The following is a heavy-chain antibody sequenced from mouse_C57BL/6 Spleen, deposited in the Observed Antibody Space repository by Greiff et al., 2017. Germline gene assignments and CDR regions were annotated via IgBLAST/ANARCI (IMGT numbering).Heavy chain of an antibody. D-gene: IGHD2-1*01. Sequence: VQLQQPGAELVRPGSSVKLSCKASGYTFTSYWMDWVKQRPGQGLEWIGNIYPSDSETHYNQKFKDKATLTVDKSSSTAYMQLSSLTSEDSAVYYCARGRDDGNNFDYWGQGTTLTVSS. CDR1: GYTFTSYW. CDR3: ARGRDDGNNFDY. CDR2: IYPSDSET. J-gene: IGHJ2*01. V-gene: IGHV1-61*01.